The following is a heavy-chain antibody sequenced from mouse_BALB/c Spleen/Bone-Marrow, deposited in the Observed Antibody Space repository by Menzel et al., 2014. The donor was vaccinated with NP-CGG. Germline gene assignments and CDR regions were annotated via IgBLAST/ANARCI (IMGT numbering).Heavy chain of an antibody. CDR3: ARWLLRYYAMDD. D-gene: IGHD2-3*01. CDR1: GYAFTNYL. V-gene: IGHV1-54*01. J-gene: IGHJ4*01. CDR2: INPGSGGT. Sequence: QVQLKESGAELVRPGASVKLSCKASGYAFTNYLIEWVKQRPGQGLEWIGVINPGSGGTNYNEKFKGKATLTADKSSSTAYMQLSSLTSDDSAVYFCARWLLRYYAMDDWGQGTSVTVSS.